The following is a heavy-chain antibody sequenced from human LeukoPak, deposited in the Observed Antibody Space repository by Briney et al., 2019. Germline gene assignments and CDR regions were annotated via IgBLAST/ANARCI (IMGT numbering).Heavy chain of an antibody. CDR1: GFTFSSYA. CDR3: ARDVTPTPIAVAFYY. CDR2: ISYDGSNK. V-gene: IGHV3-30*04. Sequence: GGSLRLSCAASGFTFSSYAMHWVRQAPGKGLEWVTVISYDGSNKYYADSVKGRFTISRDNSKNTLYLQMNSLRAEDMAVYYCARDVTPTPIAVAFYYWGQGTLVTVSS. J-gene: IGHJ4*02. D-gene: IGHD6-19*01.